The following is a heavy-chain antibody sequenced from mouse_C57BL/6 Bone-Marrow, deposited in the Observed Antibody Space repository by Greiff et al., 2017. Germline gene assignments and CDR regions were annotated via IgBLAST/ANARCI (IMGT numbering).Heavy chain of an antibody. V-gene: IGHV3-1*01. J-gene: IGHJ3*01. Sequence: EVHLVESGPGMVKPSQSLSLTCTVTGYSITSGYDWHWIRHFPGNKLEWMGYISYSGSTNYNPSLKSRISITHDTSKNHFFLKLNSVTTEDTATYYWAREGGDYYDYDGAWFAYWGQGTLVTVSA. CDR1: GYSITSGYD. D-gene: IGHD2-4*01. CDR3: AREGGDYYDYDGAWFAY. CDR2: ISYSGST.